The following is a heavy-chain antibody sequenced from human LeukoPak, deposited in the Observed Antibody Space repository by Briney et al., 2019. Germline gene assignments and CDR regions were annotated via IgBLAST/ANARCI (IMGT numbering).Heavy chain of an antibody. Sequence: SETLSLTCTVSGGSISSSSYYWGWIRQPPGKGLEWIGSIYYSGSTYHNPSLKSRVTISVDTSKNQFSLKLSSVTAADTAVYYCARQVLVDIVATRGYSSGWYDYWGQGTLVTVSS. CDR1: GGSISSSSYY. J-gene: IGHJ4*02. D-gene: IGHD6-19*01. V-gene: IGHV4-39*01. CDR3: ARQVLVDIVATRGYSSGWYDY. CDR2: IYYSGST.